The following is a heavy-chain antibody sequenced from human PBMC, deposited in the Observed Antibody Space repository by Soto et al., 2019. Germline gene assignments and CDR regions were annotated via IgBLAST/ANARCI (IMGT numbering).Heavy chain of an antibody. Sequence: ETFSLTCKVSGFTLRSAIFWGWIRPPPGKGLEWSGSIYQPGSGNVFHSPSTYTSPSLDGRVAISVDTSKNEIFLNLSSVSAADTAVYFCARSAVYADSTGSYHVFDPWGQGTLVTVSS. CDR3: ARSAVYADSTGSYHVFDP. D-gene: IGHD3-22*01. CDR2: IYQPGSGNVFHSPST. V-gene: IGHV4-38-2*02. CDR1: GFTLRSAIF. J-gene: IGHJ5*02.